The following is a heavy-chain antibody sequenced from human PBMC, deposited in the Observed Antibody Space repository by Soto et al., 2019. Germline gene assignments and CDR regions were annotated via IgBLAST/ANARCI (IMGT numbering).Heavy chain of an antibody. J-gene: IGHJ4*02. CDR1: GASISRGDFY. D-gene: IGHD1-26*01. V-gene: IGHV4-30-4*08. CDR3: TRSGKSLLDY. CDR2: FSYNGRS. Sequence: QVQLQESGPGLVEPSQTLSLNCTVSGASISRGDFYWGWVRESPDKGLEWIGLFSYNGRSYYNPSLKSRVTMSVDPSNNQFSVKLTSVIPADTAVYFCTRSGKSLLDYWGQGALVAVSA.